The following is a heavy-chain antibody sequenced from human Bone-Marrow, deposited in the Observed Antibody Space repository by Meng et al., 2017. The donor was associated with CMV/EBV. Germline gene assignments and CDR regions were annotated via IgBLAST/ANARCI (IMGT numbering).Heavy chain of an antibody. D-gene: IGHD1-26*01. Sequence: ASVKVSCKASGYTFTSYYMHWVRPAPGQGLEWMGIINPSGGSTRYAQKFQGRVTMTRDTSMSTVYMELSSLRSEDTAVYYCARRSKEVGASYDYWGQGTLVVASS. J-gene: IGHJ4*02. CDR3: ARRSKEVGASYDY. V-gene: IGHV1-46*01. CDR1: GYTFTSYY. CDR2: INPSGGST.